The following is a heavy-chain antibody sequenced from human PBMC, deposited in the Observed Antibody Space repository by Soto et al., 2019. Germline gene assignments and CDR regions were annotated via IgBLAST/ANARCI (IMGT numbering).Heavy chain of an antibody. V-gene: IGHV1-69*11. Sequence: QVQLVQSGAEVKKPGSSVKVSCKASGGTFSSFAITWVRQAPGSGLDWMGGIIPFLGTANVAQRFQGRVTISADESTSTAYMELSSLSSEDSAVYYCARGLRDYGDYDWYYYYGMDVWGQGTTVTVSS. CDR1: GGTFSSFA. CDR3: ARGLRDYGDYDWYYYYGMDV. J-gene: IGHJ6*02. D-gene: IGHD4-17*01. CDR2: IIPFLGTA.